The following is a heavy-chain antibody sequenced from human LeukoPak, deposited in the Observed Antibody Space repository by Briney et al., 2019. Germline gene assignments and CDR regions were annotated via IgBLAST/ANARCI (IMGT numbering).Heavy chain of an antibody. Sequence: GGSLRLSCAASGFTFSSYAMSWVRQAPGKGLEWVSGISWNSGSIGYADSVKGRFTISRDNAKNSLYLQMNSLRAEDTALYYCATSIAVEYGMDVWGQGTTVTVSS. CDR1: GFTFSSYA. D-gene: IGHD6-19*01. CDR3: ATSIAVEYGMDV. CDR2: ISWNSGSI. J-gene: IGHJ6*02. V-gene: IGHV3-9*01.